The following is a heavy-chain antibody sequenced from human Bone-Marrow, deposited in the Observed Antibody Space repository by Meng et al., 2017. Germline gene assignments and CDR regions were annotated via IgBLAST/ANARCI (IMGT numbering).Heavy chain of an antibody. J-gene: IGHJ4*02. Sequence: SETLSLTCAVYGGSFSGYYWSWIRQPPGKGLEWIGEINHSGSTNYNPSLKSRVTISVDTSKNQFSLKLGSVTAADTAVYYCARGKWELLGIDYWGQGTLVTVSS. V-gene: IGHV4-34*01. CDR3: ARGKWELLGIDY. D-gene: IGHD1-26*01. CDR2: INHSGST. CDR1: GGSFSGYY.